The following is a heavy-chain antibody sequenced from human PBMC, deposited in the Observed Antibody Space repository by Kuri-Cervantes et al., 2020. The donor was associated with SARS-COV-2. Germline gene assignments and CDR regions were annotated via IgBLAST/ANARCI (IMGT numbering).Heavy chain of an antibody. CDR3: ARGAANYYMDV. Sequence: GGSLRLSCAASGFTFSGSAMHWVRQASGKGLEWVGRIRSKANSYATAYAASVKGRFTISRDDSRNTAYLQMNSLKTEGTAVYYCARGAANYYMDVWDTGTTVTVSS. J-gene: IGHJ6*03. V-gene: IGHV3-73*01. CDR1: GFTFSGSA. CDR2: IRSKANSYAT. D-gene: IGHD3-16*01.